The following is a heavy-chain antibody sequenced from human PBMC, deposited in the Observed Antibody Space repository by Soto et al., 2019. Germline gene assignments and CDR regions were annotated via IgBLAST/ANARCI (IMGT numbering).Heavy chain of an antibody. CDR2: ISVYNHYT. Sequence: QVDLVQSGPEVRKPGASVNVSCKASGYTFSTYGISWVRQAPGQGLEWMGWISVYNHYTNYARKCQGRGTMTTDTSTNTGYMELRRLRSGDTAMYFCARVGPSREVPYPFEYWGQGTLVTVSS. D-gene: IGHD1-26*01. CDR3: ARVGPSREVPYPFEY. V-gene: IGHV1-18*01. CDR1: GYTFSTYG. J-gene: IGHJ4*02.